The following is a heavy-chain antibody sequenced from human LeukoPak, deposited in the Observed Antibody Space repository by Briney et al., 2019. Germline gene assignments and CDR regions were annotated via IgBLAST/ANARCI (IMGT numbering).Heavy chain of an antibody. CDR1: GDSISSTNYY. J-gene: IGHJ3*02. Sequence: PSETLSLTCTVSGDSISSTNYYWGWIRQPPGKGLEWIGSIYYSGSTFNNPSLKSRVTISVDTSKNQFSLKVSSMTAADTAVYYCARGFDGPNAFDIWGQGTMVTVSS. CDR2: IYYSGST. V-gene: IGHV4-39*07. D-gene: IGHD3-9*01. CDR3: ARGFDGPNAFDI.